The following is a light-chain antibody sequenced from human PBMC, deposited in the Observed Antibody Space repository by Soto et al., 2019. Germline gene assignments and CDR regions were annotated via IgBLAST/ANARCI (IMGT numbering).Light chain of an antibody. V-gene: IGLV2-8*01. Sequence: QSALTQHPSASGSPGQSVTISCTGTSSDVGGYNYVSWYQQNPGKAPQLIIYEVSKRPSGVPDRFSGSKSGNTASLTVSGLQAEDEADYYCCSYAGSYASDYVFGAGTKVTVL. CDR1: SSDVGGYNY. CDR3: CSYAGSYASDYV. J-gene: IGLJ1*01. CDR2: EVS.